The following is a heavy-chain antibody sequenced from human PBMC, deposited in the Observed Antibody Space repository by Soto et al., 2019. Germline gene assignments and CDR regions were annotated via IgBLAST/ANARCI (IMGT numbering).Heavy chain of an antibody. CDR2: ISGSTSYI. CDR1: GFSFSDYS. D-gene: IGHD2-2*01. Sequence: EVQLVESGGGLVKPGGSLSLSCAASGFSFSDYSMNWVRQAPGKGLEWVSSISGSTSYIYYADSLKGRFTVSRDNAEKSLYLQMNSLRAEDTAVYYCARDGAFCSGTGCRDYYHYMDFWCKGTTVTVSS. J-gene: IGHJ6*03. V-gene: IGHV3-21*01. CDR3: ARDGAFCSGTGCRDYYHYMDF.